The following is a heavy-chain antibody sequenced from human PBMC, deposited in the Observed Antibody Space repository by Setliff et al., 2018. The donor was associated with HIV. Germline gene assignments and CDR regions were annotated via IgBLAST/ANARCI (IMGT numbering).Heavy chain of an antibody. J-gene: IGHJ4*02. V-gene: IGHV7-4-1*02. Sequence: ASVKVSCKASGYTFINYAMNWVRQAPGQGLEWMGWINTHTGSPTYAQAFTGRFVFSVDTSVSTAYLQISSLKAEDTAVYYCARGDGEIAVAGTCDYWGQGTLVTVS. D-gene: IGHD6-19*01. CDR1: GYTFINYA. CDR3: ARGDGEIAVAGTCDY. CDR2: INTHTGSP.